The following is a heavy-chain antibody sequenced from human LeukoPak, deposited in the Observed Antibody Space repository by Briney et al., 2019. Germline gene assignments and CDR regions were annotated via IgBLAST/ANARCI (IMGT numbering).Heavy chain of an antibody. CDR3: ARNSGSYYAGWFDP. D-gene: IGHD1-26*01. CDR2: INWSGGST. J-gene: IGHJ5*02. CDR1: GFTFDDYG. Sequence: GGSLRLSCAASGFTFDDYGMSWVRQAPGKGLEWVSGINWSGGSTGYADSVKGRFTISRDNAKNSLYLQMNSLRAEDTALYYCARNSGSYYAGWFDPWGQGTLVTVSS. V-gene: IGHV3-20*04.